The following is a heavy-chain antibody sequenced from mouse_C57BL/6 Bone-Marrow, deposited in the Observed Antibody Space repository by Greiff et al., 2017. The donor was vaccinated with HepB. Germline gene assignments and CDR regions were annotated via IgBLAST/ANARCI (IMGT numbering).Heavy chain of an antibody. J-gene: IGHJ3*01. Sequence: QVHVKQSGAELARPGASVKLSCKASGYTFTSYGISWVKQRTGQGLEWIGEIYPRSGNTYYNEKFKGKATLTADKSSSTAYMELRSLTSEDSAVYFCARYYGSTFAYWGQGTLVTVSA. CDR1: GYTFTSYG. CDR2: IYPRSGNT. V-gene: IGHV1-81*01. D-gene: IGHD1-1*01. CDR3: ARYYGSTFAY.